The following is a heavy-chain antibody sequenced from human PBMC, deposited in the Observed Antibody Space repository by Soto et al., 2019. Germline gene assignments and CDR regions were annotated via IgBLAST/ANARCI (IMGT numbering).Heavy chain of an antibody. Sequence: QVQLFQSGGGVVQPGGSLRLSCAASGFTFSIYGMHWVRQAPGKGLEWVAVIWNDGSEKNYADSVKGRFTLSGDSSKNTLYLEMNSLRVEDTAVYYCARVGDNGYDFDFDYWGQGTLVTVSS. CDR1: GFTFSIYG. V-gene: IGHV3-33*01. J-gene: IGHJ4*02. CDR2: IWNDGSEK. CDR3: ARVGDNGYDFDFDY. D-gene: IGHD5-12*01.